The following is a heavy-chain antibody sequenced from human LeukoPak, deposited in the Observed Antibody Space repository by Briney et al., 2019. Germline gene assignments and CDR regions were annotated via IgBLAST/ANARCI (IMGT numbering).Heavy chain of an antibody. CDR1: GGSISSYY. D-gene: IGHD1-14*01. V-gene: IGHV4-59*08. Sequence: PSETLSLTCTVSGGSISSYYWSWIRQPPGKGLEWIGCIYYSGSTNYNPSLKSRVTISVDTSKNQFSLKLSSVTAADTAVCYCAGQTHLTDGHLIDYWGQGTLVTVSS. CDR2: IYYSGST. CDR3: AGQTHLTDGHLIDY. J-gene: IGHJ4*02.